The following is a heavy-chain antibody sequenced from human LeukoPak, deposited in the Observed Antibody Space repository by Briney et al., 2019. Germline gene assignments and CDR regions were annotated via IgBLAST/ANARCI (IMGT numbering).Heavy chain of an antibody. CDR3: AKEGGDWGEGYFDY. D-gene: IGHD3-16*01. CDR2: ISSSGGTI. CDR1: GFTFSDSY. Sequence: AGGSLRLSCSSSGFTFSDSYMSWIRQVPGKGLEWISYISSSGGTIYYADSVKGRFTISRDNAKNSLYLQMNSLRAEDTAVFYCAKEGGDWGEGYFDYWGQGTLVTVSS. J-gene: IGHJ4*02. V-gene: IGHV3-11*01.